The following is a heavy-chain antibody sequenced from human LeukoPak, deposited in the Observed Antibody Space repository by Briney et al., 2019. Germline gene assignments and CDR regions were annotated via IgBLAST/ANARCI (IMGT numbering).Heavy chain of an antibody. CDR2: ISGSGGNT. CDR3: ARGYYYDSSGYSNTFDI. D-gene: IGHD3-22*01. J-gene: IGHJ3*02. V-gene: IGHV3-23*01. CDR1: GFTFSSYA. Sequence: GGSLRLSCAASGFTFSSYAMSWVRQAPGKGLEWVSAISGSGGNTYYADSVKGRFTISRDNSKDTLFLQVNSLRAEDTAVYDCARGYYYDSSGYSNTFDIWGQGTMVTVSS.